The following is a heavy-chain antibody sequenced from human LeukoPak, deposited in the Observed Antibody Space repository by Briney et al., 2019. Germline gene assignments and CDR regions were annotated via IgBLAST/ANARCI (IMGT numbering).Heavy chain of an antibody. CDR1: GGSISSGDYY. V-gene: IGHV4-30-4*08. CDR3: ARCEQDTISFWYLDL. J-gene: IGHJ2*01. D-gene: IGHD3-3*01. CDR2: IYYSGST. Sequence: PSQTLSLTCTVSGGSISSGDYYWSWIRQPPGKGLEWIGYIYYSGSTYYNPSLKSRVTISVDTSKNQFSLKLSSVTAADTAVYYCARCEQDTISFWYLDLWGRGTLVTVSS.